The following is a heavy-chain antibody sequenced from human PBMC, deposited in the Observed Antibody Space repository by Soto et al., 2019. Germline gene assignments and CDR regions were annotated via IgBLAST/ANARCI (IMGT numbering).Heavy chain of an antibody. D-gene: IGHD2-21*01. Sequence: GASVKVSCKASGYRFSSFGLNWLRQAPGQGLEWMGWINTLTGNTKSAQKFQGRVTLTPDASTSTVFMELRSLTSDDTAVYFCARELGISTSAPFDYWGQGTLVTVSS. CDR3: ARELGISTSAPFDY. V-gene: IGHV1-18*01. CDR2: INTLTGNT. J-gene: IGHJ4*02. CDR1: GYRFSSFG.